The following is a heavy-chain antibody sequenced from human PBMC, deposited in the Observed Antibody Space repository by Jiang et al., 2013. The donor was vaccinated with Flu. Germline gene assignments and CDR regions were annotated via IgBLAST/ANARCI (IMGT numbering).Heavy chain of an antibody. CDR1: GFPLSRRSLG. D-gene: IGHD6-19*01. CDR2: IFSNDEK. V-gene: IGHV2-26*01. J-gene: IGHJ4*02. Sequence: KPTQTLTLTCTVSGFPLSRRSLGVSWIRQPPGKALEWLAHIFSNDEKYYNASLTRRLTISEDTSKSQVALTMTNMDPVDTGTYYCARMRRSSVWKHLDYWGQGTLVTVSS. CDR3: ARMRRSSVWKHLDY.